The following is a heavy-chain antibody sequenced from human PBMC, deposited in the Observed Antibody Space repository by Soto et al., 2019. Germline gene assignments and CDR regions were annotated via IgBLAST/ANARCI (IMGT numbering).Heavy chain of an antibody. D-gene: IGHD5-18*01. J-gene: IGHJ4*02. CDR3: ARVAPWIQLWFDY. V-gene: IGHV4-61*01. CDR1: GGSVSSGSYY. Sequence: QVQLQESGPGLVKPSETLSLTCTVSGGSVSSGSYYWSWIRQPPGKGLEWIGYIYYSGSTNYNPSLKSRVTISVDTSKNQFSLKLSSVTAADTAVYYCARVAPWIQLWFDYWGQGTLVTVSS. CDR2: IYYSGST.